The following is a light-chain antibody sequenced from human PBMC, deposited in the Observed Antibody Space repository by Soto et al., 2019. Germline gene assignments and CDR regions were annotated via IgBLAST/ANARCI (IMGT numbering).Light chain of an antibody. CDR3: MQYRQST. V-gene: IGKV2-28*01. CDR1: PSLLHSNGYNY. Sequence: DIGMTQSPLSLPFTPGEPASISCSASPSLLHSNGYNYLDWYLQKPGQPPQLLIYLCSNRATGVPARFSGSGSGTDFTLTISRVEAEDLAVDYCMQYRQSTVGQGTKVEIK. J-gene: IGKJ1*01. CDR2: LCS.